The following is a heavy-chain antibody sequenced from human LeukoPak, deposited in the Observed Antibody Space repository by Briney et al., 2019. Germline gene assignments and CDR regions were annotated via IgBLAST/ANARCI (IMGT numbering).Heavy chain of an antibody. Sequence: GGSLRLSCAASGFTFDDYAMHWVRQAPGKGLEWVSGISWNSGSIGYADSVKGRFTISRDNAKNSLYLQMNSLRAEDMALYYCAKDETGDFAFDIWGQGTMVTVSS. CDR3: AKDETGDFAFDI. V-gene: IGHV3-9*03. CDR1: GFTFDDYA. D-gene: IGHD7-27*01. J-gene: IGHJ3*02. CDR2: ISWNSGSI.